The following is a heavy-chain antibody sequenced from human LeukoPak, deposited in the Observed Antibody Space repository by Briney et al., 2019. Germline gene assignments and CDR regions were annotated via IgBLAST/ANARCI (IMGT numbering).Heavy chain of an antibody. CDR2: ISYDGSNK. CDR1: GFTFSSYA. V-gene: IGHV3-30*04. Sequence: GGSLRLSCAASGFTFSSYAMHWVRQAPGKGLEWVADISYDGSNKYYADSVKGRFTISRDNSKNTLYLQMNSLRAEDTAVYYCARNYGDYFNYYYMDVWGKGTTVTVSS. CDR3: ARNYGDYFNYYYMDV. D-gene: IGHD4-17*01. J-gene: IGHJ6*03.